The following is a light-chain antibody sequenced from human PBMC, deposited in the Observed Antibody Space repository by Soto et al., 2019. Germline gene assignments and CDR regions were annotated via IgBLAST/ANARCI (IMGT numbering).Light chain of an antibody. CDR2: DTS. V-gene: IGKV3-15*01. CDR1: QGIGDT. CDR3: QHYNNWPPWT. J-gene: IGKJ1*01. Sequence: ENVLTHSPATLSLAPGEFSTLSCRASQGIGDTLAWYQHKPGQTPRLLIYDTSTRATGVPTRFSGSGSGTEFTLTISTLQSEDFAIYYCQHYNNWPPWTFGQGTKVDIK.